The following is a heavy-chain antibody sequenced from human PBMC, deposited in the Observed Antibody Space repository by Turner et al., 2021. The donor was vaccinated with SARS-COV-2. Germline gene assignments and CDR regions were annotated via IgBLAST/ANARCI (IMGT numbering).Heavy chain of an antibody. CDR1: GGSFSGYY. J-gene: IGHJ6*02. Sequence: QVQLQQWRAGLLKPSETLSLTCAAYGGSFSGYYWSWIRQSPWKGLEWIGEISHSGSTTYNPSLKSRVTLSVDRSRIQFSLRLSSVTAADTAVYYCARVNYGGVTVRDYYSYYGMDVWGQGTTVTVS. D-gene: IGHD2-21*02. V-gene: IGHV4-34*01. CDR2: ISHSGST. CDR3: ARVNYGGVTVRDYYSYYGMDV.